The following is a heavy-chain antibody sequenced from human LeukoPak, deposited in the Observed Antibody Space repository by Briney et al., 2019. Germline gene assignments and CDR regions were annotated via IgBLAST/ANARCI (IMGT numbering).Heavy chain of an antibody. J-gene: IGHJ6*04. V-gene: IGHV4-34*01. D-gene: IGHD3-9*01. CDR2: INHSGST. CDR1: GGSFSGYY. CDR3: ARVLYFDSDYGMDV. Sequence: PSETLSLTCAVYGGSFSGYYWSWIRQPPGKGLEWIGEINHSGSTNYNPSLKSRVTISVDTSKNQFSLKLSSVTAADTAVYYCARVLYFDSDYGMDVWGKGTTVTVSS.